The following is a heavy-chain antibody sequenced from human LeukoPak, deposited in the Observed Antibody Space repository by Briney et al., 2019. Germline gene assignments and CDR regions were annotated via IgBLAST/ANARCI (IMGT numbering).Heavy chain of an antibody. D-gene: IGHD4-11*01. CDR1: GGSIRSYY. J-gene: IGHJ6*03. Sequence: SETLSLTCTVSGGSIRSYYWSWIRQPAGKGLEWIGRIYTTVSTNYNPSTNYNPSLKSRVSMSVDMSKNQFSLKLSSVTAADTAVYYCASRLTTTLDKDVWGKGTTVTVSS. CDR2: IYTTVSTNYNPST. CDR3: ASRLTTTLDKDV. V-gene: IGHV4-59*12.